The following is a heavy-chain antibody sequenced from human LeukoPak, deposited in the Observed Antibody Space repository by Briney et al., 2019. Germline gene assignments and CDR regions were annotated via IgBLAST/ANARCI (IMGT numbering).Heavy chain of an antibody. CDR1: GYTFAAYY. V-gene: IGHV1-2*02. D-gene: IGHD6-25*01. CDR3: ARERGQIAAARLHH. Sequence: ASVCLSCKASGYTFAAYYIHWVRQAPGQGLEWMGWMNPTNGASSYAQKFEGRLTMTRETSITTAYMELSSLRFDDTAIYYCARERGQIAAARLHHWGQGTPVTISS. CDR2: MNPTNGAS. J-gene: IGHJ1*01.